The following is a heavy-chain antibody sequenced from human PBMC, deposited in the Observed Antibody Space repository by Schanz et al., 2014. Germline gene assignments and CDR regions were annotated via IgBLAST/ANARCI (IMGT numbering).Heavy chain of an antibody. J-gene: IGHJ2*01. CDR2: IGSSSTTM. CDR3: ARLGKSNWGEGDYWYFDL. V-gene: IGHV3-11*01. CDR1: GFTFSDYY. Sequence: QVQLVESGGGVVQPGGSLRLSCAASGFTFSDYYMNWVRQAPGRGLEWISYIGSSSTTMYYADSVKGRFTISRDNAKNSLYLQVNSLRAEDTAVYYCARLGKSNWGEGDYWYFDLWGRGTLVTVSS. D-gene: IGHD7-27*01.